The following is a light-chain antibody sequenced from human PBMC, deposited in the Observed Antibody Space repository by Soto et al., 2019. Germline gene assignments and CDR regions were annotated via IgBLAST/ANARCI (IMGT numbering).Light chain of an antibody. J-gene: IGLJ2*01. V-gene: IGLV1-47*01. CDR2: RNN. CDR1: SSNIGSNY. Sequence: QSVLTQPPSASGTPGQRVNISCSGSSSNIGSNYVYWYRQFPGTAPKLLIQRNNQRPSGVPDRFSGSKSGTSGTLDITGLQTGDEADYYCATWDGSLPGEVFGGGTKLTVL. CDR3: ATWDGSLPGEV.